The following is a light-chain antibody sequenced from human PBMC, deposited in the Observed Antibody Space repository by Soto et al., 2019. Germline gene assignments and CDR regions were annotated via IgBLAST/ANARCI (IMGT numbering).Light chain of an antibody. CDR2: GAS. CDR3: QQYGSSRT. Sequence: IVLKQSPGPLSLSPGERATLSCRASQSVSSSYLAWYQQKPGQAPRLLIYGASSRATGIPDRFSGSGSGTDFTLTISRLEPEDFAVYYCQQYGSSRTFGQGTKVDIK. J-gene: IGKJ1*01. CDR1: QSVSSSY. V-gene: IGKV3-20*01.